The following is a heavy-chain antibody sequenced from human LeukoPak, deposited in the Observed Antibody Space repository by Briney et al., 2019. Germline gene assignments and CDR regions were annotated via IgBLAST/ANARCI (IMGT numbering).Heavy chain of an antibody. J-gene: IGHJ4*02. V-gene: IGHV3-7*01. D-gene: IGHD5-12*01. CDR3: AREAWIWNY. CDR2: IKQDGSEK. Sequence: GGSLRLSCEASGFTFSSYWMSWVRQAPGKGLEWVANIKQDGSEKYYVDSVKGRFTTSRDNAKNSLYLQMNSLRAEDTAVYYCAREAWIWNYWGQGTLVTVSS. CDR1: GFTFSSYW.